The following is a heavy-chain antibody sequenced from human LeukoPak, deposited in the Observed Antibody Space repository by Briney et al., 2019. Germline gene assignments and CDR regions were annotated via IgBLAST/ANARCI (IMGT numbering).Heavy chain of an antibody. CDR3: AKGPPPYYYDSSGYYFPFDY. J-gene: IGHJ4*02. CDR1: GFTFSSYA. Sequence: GGSLRLSCAASGFTFSSYAMSWVRQAPGKGLEWVSAISGSGGSTYYADSVKGRFTISRDNSKNTLYLQMNSLRAEDTAVYYCAKGPPPYYYDSSGYYFPFDYWGQGTLVTVSS. D-gene: IGHD3-22*01. V-gene: IGHV3-23*01. CDR2: ISGSGGST.